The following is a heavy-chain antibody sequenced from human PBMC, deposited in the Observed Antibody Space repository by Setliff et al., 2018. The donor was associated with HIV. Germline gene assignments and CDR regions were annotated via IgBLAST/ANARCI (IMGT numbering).Heavy chain of an antibody. J-gene: IGHJ5*02. CDR2: IYSSGST. CDR3: ARGNNGYYYDSSGYYH. Sequence: SETLSLTCTVSGGSISNYYWSWIRQPPGKGLEWIGYIYSSGSTNYNPSLKSRVTISVDTSKNQFSLKLSSVTAADTAVYYCARGNNGYYYDSSGYYHWGQGTLVTVSS. CDR1: GGSISNYY. D-gene: IGHD3-22*01. V-gene: IGHV4-59*08.